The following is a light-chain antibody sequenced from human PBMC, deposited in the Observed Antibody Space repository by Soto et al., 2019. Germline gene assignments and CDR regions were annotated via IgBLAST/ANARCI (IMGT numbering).Light chain of an antibody. CDR1: SSDVGGYNS. V-gene: IGLV2-14*03. J-gene: IGLJ1*01. CDR3: SSFTSSMTNV. CDR2: DVG. Sequence: QSVLTQPASGTGSPVESITISCTRTSSDVGGYNSVSWYQHHPGKAPKLIPYDVGDRPSGVSYRFSGSKSGNTASLTISGLQAADEADYFCSSFTSSMTNVFGSGTKVTVL.